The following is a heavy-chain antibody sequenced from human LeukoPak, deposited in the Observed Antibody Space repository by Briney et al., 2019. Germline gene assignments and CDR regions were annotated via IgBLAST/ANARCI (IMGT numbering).Heavy chain of an antibody. CDR3: ARSESGRWLQLGY. CDR2: ISSNGGST. CDR1: GFAFNNYA. V-gene: IGHV3-64*01. Sequence: GGSLRLSCAASGFAFNNYAMHWVRQAPGKGLEYVSAISSNGGSTYYANSVKGRFTISRDNSKNTLYLQMGSLRAEDMAVYYCARSESGRWLQLGYWGQGTLVTVPS. D-gene: IGHD5-24*01. J-gene: IGHJ4*02.